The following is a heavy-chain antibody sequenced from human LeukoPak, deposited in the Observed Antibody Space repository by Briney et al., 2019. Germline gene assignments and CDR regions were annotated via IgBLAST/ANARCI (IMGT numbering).Heavy chain of an antibody. CDR3: TRTTMVRGVILFDY. CDR1: GFTFSGSA. V-gene: IGHV3-73*01. Sequence: GGSLRPSRAASGFTFSGSAMHWVRQASGKGLEWVGRIRSKANSYATAYAASVKGRFTISRDDSKNTAYLQMNSLKTEDTAVYYCTRTTMVRGVILFDYWGQGTLVTVSS. J-gene: IGHJ4*02. CDR2: IRSKANSYAT. D-gene: IGHD3-10*01.